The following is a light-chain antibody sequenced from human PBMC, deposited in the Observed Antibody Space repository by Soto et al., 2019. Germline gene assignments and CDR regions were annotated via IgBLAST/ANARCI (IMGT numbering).Light chain of an antibody. Sequence: QSVLTQSPSASGSPGQSVTISCTGTSSDIGGYNSVSWYQQHPGKAPKVMIYDVTKRPSGVPDRFSGSKSGNTASLTVSALQAEDEADYYCSSYTGSSPFYVFGTGTKVTVL. J-gene: IGLJ1*01. CDR3: SSYTGSSPFYV. V-gene: IGLV2-8*01. CDR2: DVT. CDR1: SSDIGGYNS.